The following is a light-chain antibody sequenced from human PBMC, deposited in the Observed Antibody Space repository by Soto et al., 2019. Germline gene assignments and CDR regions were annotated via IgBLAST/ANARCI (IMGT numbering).Light chain of an antibody. CDR2: GAS. J-gene: IGKJ5*01. Sequence: EVVLTQSPGTLSLSPGERATLSCRASQSVSSSYLAWYQQKPGQAPRLLIYGASSRATGIPDRFSGSGSGTDFTLTISRLEPEDFAVYYCQQYGSSVTFGQGPRLEIK. CDR1: QSVSSSY. V-gene: IGKV3-20*01. CDR3: QQYGSSVT.